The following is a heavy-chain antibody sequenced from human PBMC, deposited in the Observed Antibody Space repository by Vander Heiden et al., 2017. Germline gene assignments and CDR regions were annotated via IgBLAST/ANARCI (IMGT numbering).Heavy chain of an antibody. CDR3: ARDDDGDLDY. J-gene: IGHJ4*02. V-gene: IGHV3-7*01. Sequence: EVQLVESGGGLVQPGGCLRLSCAASGFTFSTYWMAWVRQAPGKGLEWVANIKHDESEKYYVDSVKGRFTISRDNAKNSLYLQMNSLRVEDTAVYYCARDDDGDLDYWGQGTLVTVSS. CDR2: IKHDESEK. D-gene: IGHD4-17*01. CDR1: GFTFSTYW.